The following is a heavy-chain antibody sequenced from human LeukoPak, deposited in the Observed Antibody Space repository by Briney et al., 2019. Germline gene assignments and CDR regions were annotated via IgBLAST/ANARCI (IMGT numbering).Heavy chain of an antibody. CDR1: GFTFIDYW. CDR2: ISRSGDNT. Sequence: PGGSLRLSCVASGFTFIDYWMTWARQAPGKGLEWVSSISRSGDNTYYADSVKGRFTISRDNSKKTLYLQMNSLRAEDTAIYYCAKEQRAYSGYVVGSCFDPWGQGALVTVSS. J-gene: IGHJ5*02. CDR3: AKEQRAYSGYVVGSCFDP. V-gene: IGHV3-23*01. D-gene: IGHD5-12*01.